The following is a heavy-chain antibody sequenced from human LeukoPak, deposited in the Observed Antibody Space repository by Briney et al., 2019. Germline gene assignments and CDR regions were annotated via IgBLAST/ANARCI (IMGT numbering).Heavy chain of an antibody. Sequence: GGSLRLSCAASGFTFTSFAMNWVRQALGKGLVWVSRINSDGSTTGYADSVKGRFTISRDNAKNTVYLQMNSLRAEDTAVYYCAQYGSGRHTSYYYYGMDVWGQGTTVTVSS. CDR1: GFTFTSFA. CDR2: INSDGSTT. CDR3: AQYGSGRHTSYYYYGMDV. V-gene: IGHV3-74*01. D-gene: IGHD3-10*01. J-gene: IGHJ6*02.